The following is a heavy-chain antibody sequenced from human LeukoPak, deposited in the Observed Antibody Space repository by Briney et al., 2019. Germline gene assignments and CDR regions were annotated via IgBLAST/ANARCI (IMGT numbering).Heavy chain of an antibody. V-gene: IGHV4-39*01. D-gene: IGHD3-22*01. CDR3: ARTLYYYGSSTYTAFDY. J-gene: IGHJ4*02. CDR1: YGSVSSSSYY. CDR2: IYNDGTS. Sequence: SETLSLTCTVSYGSVSSSSYYWGWIRQPPGKGLEWIANIYNDGTSHYNPSLKSRVSISVDTSNNEFSLRLRSVTAADTAIYYCARTLYYYGSSTYTAFDYWGQGSLVAVSS.